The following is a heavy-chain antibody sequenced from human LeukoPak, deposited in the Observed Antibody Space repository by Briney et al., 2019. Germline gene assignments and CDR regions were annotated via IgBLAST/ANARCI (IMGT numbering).Heavy chain of an antibody. Sequence: SETLSLTCTVSGGSISGYSWSWIRQPPGKGLEWIGYIYYSGSTNYNPSLKSRVTISVDTSKNQFSLKLSSVTAADTAVYYCARRIDAFDIWGQGTMVTVSS. CDR2: IYYSGST. CDR1: GGSISGYS. J-gene: IGHJ3*02. V-gene: IGHV4-59*01. CDR3: ARRIDAFDI.